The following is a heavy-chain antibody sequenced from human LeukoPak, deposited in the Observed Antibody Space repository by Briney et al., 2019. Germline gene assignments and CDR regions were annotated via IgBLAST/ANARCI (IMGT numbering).Heavy chain of an antibody. Sequence: GGSLRLSCAASGFTFSDYYMSWIRQAPGKGLEWVSYISSSGSTIYYADSVKGRFTISRDNAKNSLYLQMNSLRAEDTAVYYCARTTVVTPGLLDWFDPWGQGTLDTVSS. CDR1: GFTFSDYY. CDR2: ISSSGSTI. D-gene: IGHD4-23*01. CDR3: ARTTVVTPGLLDWFDP. J-gene: IGHJ5*02. V-gene: IGHV3-11*01.